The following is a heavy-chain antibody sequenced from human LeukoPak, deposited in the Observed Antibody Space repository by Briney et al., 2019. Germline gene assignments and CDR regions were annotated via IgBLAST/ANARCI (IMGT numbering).Heavy chain of an antibody. D-gene: IGHD3-16*02. CDR2: VSYDGSNK. CDR3: AREEHDYVWGSYRYYYYYGIDV. V-gene: IGHV3-30*03. J-gene: IGHJ6*02. CDR1: GFTFSTYG. Sequence: GGSLRLSCAASGFTFSTYGMHWVRQAPGKGLEWVAVVSYDGSNKYYADSVKGRFTISRDNSENTLYLQMNSLRAEDTAVYYCAREEHDYVWGSYRYYYYYGIDVWGQGTTVTVSS.